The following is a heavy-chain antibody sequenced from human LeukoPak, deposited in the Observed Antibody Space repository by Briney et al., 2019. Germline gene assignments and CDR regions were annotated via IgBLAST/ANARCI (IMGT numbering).Heavy chain of an antibody. J-gene: IGHJ4*02. D-gene: IGHD3-10*01. V-gene: IGHV3-64*04. Sequence: PGGSLRLSCSASGFTFNRFYLHWVRQAPGKGLEFVSHISSNGATTFYADSVKGRFTISRDNSKNTLFLQMNSLRAEDTAVYYCAKLSLSGRSQSADYWGQGTLVTVSS. CDR1: GFTFNRFY. CDR2: ISSNGATT. CDR3: AKLSLSGRSQSADY.